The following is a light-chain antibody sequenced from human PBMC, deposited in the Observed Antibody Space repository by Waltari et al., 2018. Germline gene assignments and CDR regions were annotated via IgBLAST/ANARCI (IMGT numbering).Light chain of an antibody. Sequence: QSALTQPRPVSGSPGPSVTISCTGTSSDVGGYNHVYLYQQHPGKAPKLMIYDVSKRPSGVPDRFSGSKSGNTASLTISGLQAEDEADYYCCSYAGSYTFYVFGTGTKVTVL. CDR1: SSDVGGYNH. V-gene: IGLV2-11*01. CDR3: CSYAGSYTFYV. J-gene: IGLJ1*01. CDR2: DVS.